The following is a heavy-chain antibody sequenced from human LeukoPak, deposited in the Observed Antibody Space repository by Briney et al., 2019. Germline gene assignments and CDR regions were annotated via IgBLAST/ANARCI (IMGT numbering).Heavy chain of an antibody. CDR1: GYSFTTYW. J-gene: IGHJ4*02. CDR3: AKHDVLRYFDWSGPFDY. V-gene: IGHV5-51*01. D-gene: IGHD3-9*01. CDR2: IYPGDSYT. Sequence: GDPLQISCTGSGYSFTTYWIGWVRQIRGKVLECMELIYPGDSYTRYSPSFQGQVTISADKSTSTAYLQWSSLKASDTAMYYCAKHDVLRYFDWSGPFDYWGQGTLVTVSS.